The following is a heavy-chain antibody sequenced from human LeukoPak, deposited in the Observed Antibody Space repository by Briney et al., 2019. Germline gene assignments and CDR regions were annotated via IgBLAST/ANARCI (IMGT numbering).Heavy chain of an antibody. D-gene: IGHD3-10*01. CDR1: GFTFSSYA. CDR2: ISDSSGST. V-gene: IGHV3-23*01. J-gene: IGHJ6*03. CDR3: AKVRTRWTMVRGVPYMDV. Sequence: PGGSLRLSCAASGFTFSSYAMSWVRQAPGKGLEWVSAISDSSGSTYYADSVKGRSTISRDNSKNTLYLQMNSLRAEDTAVYYCAKVRTRWTMVRGVPYMDVWGKGTTVTVSS.